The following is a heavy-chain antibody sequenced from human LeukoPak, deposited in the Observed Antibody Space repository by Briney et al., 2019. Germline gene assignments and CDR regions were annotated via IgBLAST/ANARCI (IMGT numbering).Heavy chain of an antibody. V-gene: IGHV4-38-2*02. CDR3: ARSMLRADY. J-gene: IGHJ4*02. CDR2: IYHSGNT. D-gene: IGHD3-10*01. Sequence: SETLSLTCTVSGYSISSGYYWGRIRQPPGKGLEWIGNIYHSGNTYYNPSLKSRVTISVDTSKNQFSLKLRSVTAADTAVYYCARSMLRADYWGQGTLVTVSS. CDR1: GYSISSGYY.